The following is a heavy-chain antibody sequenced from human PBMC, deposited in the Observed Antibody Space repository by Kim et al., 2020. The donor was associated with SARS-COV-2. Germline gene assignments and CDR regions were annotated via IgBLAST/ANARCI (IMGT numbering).Heavy chain of an antibody. Sequence: KGRFTISRDNSKNTLYLQMNSLRAEDTAVYYCAKAQASAYCGGDCYEFDYWGQGTLVTVSS. V-gene: IGHV3-23*01. J-gene: IGHJ4*02. D-gene: IGHD2-21*02. CDR3: AKAQASAYCGGDCYEFDY.